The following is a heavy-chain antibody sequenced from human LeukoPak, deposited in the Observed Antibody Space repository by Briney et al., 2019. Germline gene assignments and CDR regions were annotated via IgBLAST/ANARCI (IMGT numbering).Heavy chain of an antibody. D-gene: IGHD1-26*01. CDR3: ARDLPISGGPGMDV. V-gene: IGHV3-48*03. CDR1: GFTFSSYE. J-gene: IGHJ6*02. CDR2: ISSSGSTI. Sequence: GGSLILSCAASGFTFSSYEMNWVRQAPGKGLEWVSYISSSGSTIYYADSVKGRFTISRDNAKNSLYLQMNSLRAEDTAVYYCARDLPISGGPGMDVWGQGTTVTVSS.